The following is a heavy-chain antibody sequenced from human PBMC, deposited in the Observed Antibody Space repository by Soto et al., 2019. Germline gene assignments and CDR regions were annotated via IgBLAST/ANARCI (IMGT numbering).Heavy chain of an antibody. CDR2: INAGNGNT. J-gene: IGHJ6*02. CDR1: GYTFTSYA. V-gene: IGHV1-3*01. Sequence: QVQLVQSGAEVKKPGASVKVSCKASGYTFTSYAMHWVRQAPGQRLEWMGWINAGNGNTKYSQKFQGRVTITRDTSASTAYMELSSLRSEDTAVYYCATSLRYFSGGSCYPQGYYYYGMDVWGQGTTVTVSS. D-gene: IGHD2-15*01. CDR3: ATSLRYFSGGSCYPQGYYYYGMDV.